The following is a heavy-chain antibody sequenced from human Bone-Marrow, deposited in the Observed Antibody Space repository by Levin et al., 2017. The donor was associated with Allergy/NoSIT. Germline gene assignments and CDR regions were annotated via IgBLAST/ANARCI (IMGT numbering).Heavy chain of an antibody. Sequence: PGGSLRLSCAASGFSFDDYTMHWVRQAPGKGLEWVSGISWNSENIGYADSVRARFTISRDNAKSSLYLEIDGLRPEDTAVYYCAKDRVVAVGYYGMDVWGQGTTVIVSS. CDR3: AKDRVVAVGYYGMDV. V-gene: IGHV3-9*01. J-gene: IGHJ6*02. CDR1: GFSFDDYT. D-gene: IGHD2-21*01. CDR2: ISWNSENI.